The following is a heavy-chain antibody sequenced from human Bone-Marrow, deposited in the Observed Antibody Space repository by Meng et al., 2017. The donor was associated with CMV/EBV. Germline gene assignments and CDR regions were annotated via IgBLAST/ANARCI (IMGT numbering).Heavy chain of an antibody. V-gene: IGHV3-21*01. J-gene: IGHJ6*02. CDR1: GFTFSSYS. CDR3: AKERSTTRGFYYDMDG. Sequence: ETLSLTCAASGFTFSSYSMNWVRQAPGKGLEWVSSISSSSSYIYYADSVKGRFTISRDNAKNSLYLQMNSLRAEDTAVYFCAKERSTTRGFYYDMDGWGQGTTVTVYS. D-gene: IGHD3-16*01. CDR2: ISSSSSYI.